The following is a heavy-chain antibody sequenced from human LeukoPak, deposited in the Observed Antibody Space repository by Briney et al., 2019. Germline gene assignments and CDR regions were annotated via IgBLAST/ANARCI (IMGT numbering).Heavy chain of an antibody. Sequence: GASVKVSCKASGGTFSSYAISWVRQAPGQGLEWMGGIIPIFGTANYAQKFQGRVTITADESTSTAYMELSSLRSEDTAVYYCLQAYSSGEDYWGQGTLVTVSS. CDR1: GGTFSSYA. D-gene: IGHD6-19*01. CDR3: LQAYSSGEDY. CDR2: IIPIFGTA. J-gene: IGHJ4*02. V-gene: IGHV1-69*13.